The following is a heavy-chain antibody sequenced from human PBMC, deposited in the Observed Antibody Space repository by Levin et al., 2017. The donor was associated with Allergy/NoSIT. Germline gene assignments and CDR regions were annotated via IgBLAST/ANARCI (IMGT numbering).Heavy chain of an antibody. CDR3: AKMMLIEVAGTTPTY. D-gene: IGHD6-19*01. CDR1: GFTFSSCA. CDR2: ISGSGGST. J-gene: IGHJ4*02. Sequence: LSLPCAASGFTFSSCAMTWVRQALGKGPEWVSSISGSGGSTYYADSVKGRFTISRDNSKNTLYLQMNSLGAEDTAVYYCAKMMLIEVAGTTPTYWGQGTLVTVSS. V-gene: IGHV3-23*01.